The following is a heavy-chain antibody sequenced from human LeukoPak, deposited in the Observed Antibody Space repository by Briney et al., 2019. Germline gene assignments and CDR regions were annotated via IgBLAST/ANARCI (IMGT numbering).Heavy chain of an antibody. J-gene: IGHJ5*02. Sequence: ASVKVSCKASGYTFTSYGISWVRQAPGQGLEWMGWISAYNGNTNYAQKLQGRVTMTTDTSTSTAYMELRSLRSDDTAVYYCARGDILLYRYYYDSSGYSAWGQGTLVTVSS. CDR3: ARGDILLYRYYYDSSGYSA. D-gene: IGHD3-22*01. CDR2: ISAYNGNT. CDR1: GYTFTSYG. V-gene: IGHV1-18*01.